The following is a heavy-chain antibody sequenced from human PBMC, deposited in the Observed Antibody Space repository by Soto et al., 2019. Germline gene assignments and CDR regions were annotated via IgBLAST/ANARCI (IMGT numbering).Heavy chain of an antibody. CDR3: ARNGWGMATVGM. V-gene: IGHV3-53*01. J-gene: IGHJ4*02. CDR1: GFTVSNNY. D-gene: IGHD1-26*01. CDR2: IYSGGTT. Sequence: EVQLVESGGGLVQPGGSLRLSCAASGFTVSNNYMIWFRLPPGKGLEWVSLIYSGGTTYYADSVKGRFTISRDNSKNTLYLPMHRLRVEDTAVYYCARNGWGMATVGMWGPGTLVTVSS.